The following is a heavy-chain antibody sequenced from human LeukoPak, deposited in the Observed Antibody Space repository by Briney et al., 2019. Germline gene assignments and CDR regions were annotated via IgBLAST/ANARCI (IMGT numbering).Heavy chain of an antibody. CDR2: IYYSGST. Sequence: PSETLSFTCTVSGGSISSYYWSWIRQPPGKGLEWFGYIYYSGSTNYNPSLKSRLTISVDTSKNQFSLKLSSVTAADTAVYYCARSGWSDDAFDIWGQGTMVTVSS. V-gene: IGHV4-59*01. CDR3: ARSGWSDDAFDI. CDR1: GGSISSYY. J-gene: IGHJ3*02. D-gene: IGHD6-19*01.